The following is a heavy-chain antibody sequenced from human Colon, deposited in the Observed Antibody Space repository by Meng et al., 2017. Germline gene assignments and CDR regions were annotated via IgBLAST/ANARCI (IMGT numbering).Heavy chain of an antibody. V-gene: IGHV1-46*01. Sequence: ASVKVSCEASGYTFTSYYMHWVRQAPGQGLEWMGIINPSGGSRSYAQKFQGRVTMTRDTSTSTVYMELSSLRSEDTAVYYCASSLGGGYYYDSSGYFRDAFDIWGQGTMVTVSS. CDR2: INPSGGSR. D-gene: IGHD3-22*01. J-gene: IGHJ3*02. CDR3: ASSLGGGYYYDSSGYFRDAFDI. CDR1: GYTFTSYY.